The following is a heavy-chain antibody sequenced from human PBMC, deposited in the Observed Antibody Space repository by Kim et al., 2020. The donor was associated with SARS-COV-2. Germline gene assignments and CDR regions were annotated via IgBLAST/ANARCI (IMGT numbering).Heavy chain of an antibody. CDR3: VKDAAWVFDY. V-gene: IGHV3-33*06. CDR2: IYHDGSNK. CDR1: GFTVSLFG. Sequence: GGSLRLSCAASGFTVSLFGIHWVRQAPGKGLEWVAIIYHDGSNKFYADAVKSRFTISRNNSKDTYDQHMNILGAEETAVYFCVKDAAWVFDYWGQGTLVTVSS. D-gene: IGHD6-25*01. J-gene: IGHJ4*02.